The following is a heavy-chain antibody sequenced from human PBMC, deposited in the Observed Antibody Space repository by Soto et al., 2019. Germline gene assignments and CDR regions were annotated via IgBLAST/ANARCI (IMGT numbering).Heavy chain of an antibody. J-gene: IGHJ6*02. CDR3: AKDDGAAAGNYYCYGMDV. Sequence: TGGSLRLSCAASGFTFSSYAMSWVRQAPGKGLEWVSAISGSGGSTYYADSVKGRFTISRDNSKNTLYLQMNSLRAEDTAVYYCAKDDGAAAGNYYCYGMDVWGQGTTVTVSS. D-gene: IGHD6-13*01. CDR2: ISGSGGST. V-gene: IGHV3-23*01. CDR1: GFTFSSYA.